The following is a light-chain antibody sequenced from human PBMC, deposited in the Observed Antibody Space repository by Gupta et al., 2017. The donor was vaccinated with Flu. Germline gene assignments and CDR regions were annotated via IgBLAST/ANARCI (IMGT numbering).Light chain of an antibody. CDR1: QSVLYSSNNKNY. Sequence: NCKSSQSVLYSSNNKNYLAWYQQKPGQPPKLLIYSASTRESGVPDRFSGSGSGTDFTLTISSLQAEDVAVYYCQQYYSTPWTFGQGTKVEIK. CDR2: SAS. J-gene: IGKJ1*01. CDR3: QQYYSTPWT. V-gene: IGKV4-1*01.